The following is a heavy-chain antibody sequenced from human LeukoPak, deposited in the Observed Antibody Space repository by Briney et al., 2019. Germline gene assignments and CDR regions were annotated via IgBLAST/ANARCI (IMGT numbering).Heavy chain of an antibody. J-gene: IGHJ2*01. Sequence: ASVKVSCKASGYTFTGYYMHWVRQAPGQGLEWMGRIIPILGIANYAQKFQGRVTITADKSTSTAYMELSSLRSEDTAVYYCATEDYGDYLFYWYFDLWGRGTLVTVSS. CDR2: IIPILGIA. V-gene: IGHV1-69*02. CDR1: GYTFTGYY. CDR3: ATEDYGDYLFYWYFDL. D-gene: IGHD4-17*01.